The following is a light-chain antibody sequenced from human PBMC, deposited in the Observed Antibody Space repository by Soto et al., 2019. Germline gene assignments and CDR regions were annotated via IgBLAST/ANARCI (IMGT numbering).Light chain of an antibody. V-gene: IGLV1-47*01. CDR3: AAWVASLTALYV. Sequence: NSSNIVSNYVYCYQQHPGTTPKLLIYRNNQRRSGVPDRFSGAKYGTSASLAISGLRFEDEADYYCAAWVASLTALYVFGTGPKVTVL. CDR1: SSNIVSNY. J-gene: IGLJ1*01. CDR2: RNN.